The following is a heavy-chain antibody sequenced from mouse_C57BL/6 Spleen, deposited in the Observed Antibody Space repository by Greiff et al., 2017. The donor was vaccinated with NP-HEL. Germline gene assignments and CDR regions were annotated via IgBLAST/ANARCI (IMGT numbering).Heavy chain of an antibody. J-gene: IGHJ2*01. V-gene: IGHV2-5*01. CDR1: GFSLTSYG. CDR3: AKNDYGSSFDY. Sequence: VKVVESGPGLVQPSQSLSITCTVSGFSLTSYGVHWVRQSPGKGLEWLGVIWRGGSTDYNAAFMSRLSITKDNSKSQVFFKMNSLQADDTAIYYCAKNDYGSSFDYWGQGTTLTVSS. D-gene: IGHD1-1*01. CDR2: IWRGGST.